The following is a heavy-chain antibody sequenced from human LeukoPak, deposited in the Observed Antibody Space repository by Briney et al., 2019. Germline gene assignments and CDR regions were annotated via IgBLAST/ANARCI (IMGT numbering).Heavy chain of an antibody. Sequence: ASVMVSCKASGYTFTGHYKNWVRLAPGQGLEWMGWINPTGGTTYAQKFQDRVTMTRDTSINTAYMELSGLRSDDTAVYYCARDLGWSSSHWGQGTLVTVSS. CDR3: ARDLGWSSSH. J-gene: IGHJ4*02. V-gene: IGHV1-2*02. CDR2: INPTGGT. D-gene: IGHD6-6*01. CDR1: GYTFTGHY.